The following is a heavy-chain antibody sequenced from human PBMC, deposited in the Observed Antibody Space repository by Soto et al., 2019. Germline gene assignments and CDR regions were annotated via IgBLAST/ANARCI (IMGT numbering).Heavy chain of an antibody. J-gene: IGHJ6*02. CDR1: GGSISSSSYY. CDR2: IYYSGSP. CDR3: AVPAASVAGASGSYYYYGMDV. D-gene: IGHD6-19*01. Sequence: PSETLSLTCTVSGGSISSSSYYWGWIHQPPGKGLEWIGYIYYSGSPYYNPSLKSRVTISVDTSKNQFSLKLSSVTVADTAVYYCAVPAASVAGASGSYYYYGMDVWGQGTTVTVSS. V-gene: IGHV4-39*01.